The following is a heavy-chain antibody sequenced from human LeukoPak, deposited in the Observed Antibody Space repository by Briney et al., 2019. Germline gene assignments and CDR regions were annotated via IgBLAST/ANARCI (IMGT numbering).Heavy chain of an antibody. CDR2: INLNSGGT. D-gene: IGHD2-15*01. J-gene: IGHJ4*02. V-gene: IGHV1-2*02. Sequence: ASVKVSCKASGYTFTSYYMHWVRQAPGQGLEWMGWINLNSGGTNYAQKFQGRVTMTRDTSTSTVYMELSSLRSEDTAVYYCARVLVYWGQGTLVTVSS. CDR3: ARVLVY. CDR1: GYTFTSYY.